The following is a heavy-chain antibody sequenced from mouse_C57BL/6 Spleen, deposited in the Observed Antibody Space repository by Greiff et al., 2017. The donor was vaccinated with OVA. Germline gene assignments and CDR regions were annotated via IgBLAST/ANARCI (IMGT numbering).Heavy chain of an antibody. CDR3: ARGALDRDSSGLFDY. CDR1: GYTFTSYW. D-gene: IGHD3-2*02. CDR2: IDPNSGGT. J-gene: IGHJ2*01. V-gene: IGHV1-72*01. Sequence: QVQLQQPGAELVKPGASVKLSCKASGYTFTSYWMHWVKQRPGRGLEWIGRIDPNSGGTKYNEKFKSKATLTVDKPSSTAYMQLSSLTSEDSAVYYCARGALDRDSSGLFDYWGQGTTLRVSS.